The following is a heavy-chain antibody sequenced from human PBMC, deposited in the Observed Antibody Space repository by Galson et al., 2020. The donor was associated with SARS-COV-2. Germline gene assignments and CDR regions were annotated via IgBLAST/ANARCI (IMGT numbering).Heavy chain of an antibody. J-gene: IGHJ6*02. V-gene: IGHV4-31*03. D-gene: IGHD6-6*01. Sequence: SETLSLTCTVSGGSISSGGYYWSWIRQHPGKGLEWIGYIYYSGSTYYNPSLKSRVTISVDTSKNQFSLKLSSVTAADTAVYYCARDEGSSSNYYGMDVWGQGTTVTVSS. CDR2: IYYSGST. CDR3: ARDEGSSSNYYGMDV. CDR1: GGSISSGGYY.